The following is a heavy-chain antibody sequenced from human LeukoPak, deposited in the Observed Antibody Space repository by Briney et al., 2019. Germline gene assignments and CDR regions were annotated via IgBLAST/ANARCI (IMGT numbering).Heavy chain of an antibody. CDR1: GGSISSGSYY. D-gene: IGHD6-19*01. Sequence: SETLSLTCTDSGGSISSGSYYWSWIRQPAGKGLEWIGRIYTSGSTNYNPSLKSRVTISVDTSKNQFSLKLSSVTAADTAVYYCARVLSSCYYYYMDVWGKGTTVTVSS. V-gene: IGHV4-61*02. CDR3: ARVLSSCYYYYMDV. CDR2: IYTSGST. J-gene: IGHJ6*03.